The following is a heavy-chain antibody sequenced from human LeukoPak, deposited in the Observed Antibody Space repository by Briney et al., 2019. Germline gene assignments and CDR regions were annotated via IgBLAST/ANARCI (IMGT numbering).Heavy chain of an antibody. CDR3: ARDPVGGSTIFDY. V-gene: IGHV6-1*01. J-gene: IGHJ4*02. Sequence: SQTLSLTCAISGDIVSSNSAAWNWIRQSPSRGLEWLGRTYYRSKWYYDYAVAVKSRISINPDTSKYQFSLQLSSVTPEDTAVYYCARDPVGGSTIFDYWGQGTLVTVSS. D-gene: IGHD1-26*01. CDR2: TYYRSKWYY. CDR1: GDIVSSNSAA.